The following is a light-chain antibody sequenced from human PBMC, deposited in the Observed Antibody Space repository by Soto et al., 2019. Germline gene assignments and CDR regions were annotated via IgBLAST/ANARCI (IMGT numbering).Light chain of an antibody. CDR3: QSYDSSLSGWV. V-gene: IGLV1-40*01. Sequence: QSVLTQPPSVSGAPGQRVTISCTGSSSNIGAGYDVHWYQQLPGTAPQLLIYGXXXXXXXXXXXXXGSKSGTSASLAITGXXXXXXXXXYCQSYDSSLSGWVFGGGTKLTVL. CDR2: GXX. CDR1: SSNIGAGYD. J-gene: IGLJ3*02.